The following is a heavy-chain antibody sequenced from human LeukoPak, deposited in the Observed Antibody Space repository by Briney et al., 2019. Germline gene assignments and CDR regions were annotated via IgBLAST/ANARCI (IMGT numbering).Heavy chain of an antibody. CDR2: IYYSGST. CDR1: GGSISSYY. Sequence: SETLSLTCTVSGGSISSYYWSWIRQPPGKGLEWIGYIYYSGSTNYNPSLKSRVTISVDTSKSQFSLKLSSVTAADTAVYYCASTEMGYCSSTSCYSFDYWGQGTLVTVSS. CDR3: ASTEMGYCSSTSCYSFDY. V-gene: IGHV4-59*08. D-gene: IGHD2-2*02. J-gene: IGHJ4*02.